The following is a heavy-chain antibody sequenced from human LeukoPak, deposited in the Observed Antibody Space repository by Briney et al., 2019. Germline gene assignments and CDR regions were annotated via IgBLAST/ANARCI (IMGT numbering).Heavy chain of an antibody. J-gene: IGHJ4*02. CDR2: ASYDGSNR. Sequence: GGSLRLSCAASGFTFSSYAMHWVRQAPGKGLEWVTVASYDGSNRYYADSVKGRFSISRDNSKSTLYLQMNSLRPEDTAVYYCVRDRLYYGSGSYIFDYWGQGTLVTVSS. CDR3: VRDRLYYGSGSYIFDY. D-gene: IGHD3-10*01. CDR1: GFTFSSYA. V-gene: IGHV3-30-3*01.